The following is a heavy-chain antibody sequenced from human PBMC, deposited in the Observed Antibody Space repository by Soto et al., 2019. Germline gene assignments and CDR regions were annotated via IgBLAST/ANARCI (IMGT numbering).Heavy chain of an antibody. D-gene: IGHD6-19*01. CDR1: GFTFSSYS. V-gene: IGHV3-48*02. Sequence: GGSLRLSCAASGFTFSSYSMNWVHQAPGKGLEWVSYISSSSSTIYYADSVKGRFTISRDNAKNSLYLQMNSLRDEDTAVYYCAREAYSSGLNWFDPWGQGTLVTVSS. J-gene: IGHJ5*02. CDR3: AREAYSSGLNWFDP. CDR2: ISSSSSTI.